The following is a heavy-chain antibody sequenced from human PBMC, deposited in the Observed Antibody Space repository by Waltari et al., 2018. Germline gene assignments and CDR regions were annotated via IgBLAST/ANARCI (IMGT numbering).Heavy chain of an antibody. D-gene: IGHD3-22*01. Sequence: LQLQESGPGLVKASETLSLNCTVSDDSTRYSSYFWGWIRQPPGKGLEWIGSVYISGTTYYNPSLKGRVTMSLETSKNQFSLKRKSVTAADTAVYYCARGGYYYDTLGDSWGQGTLVTVSS. V-gene: IGHV4-39*07. CDR2: VYISGTT. CDR1: DDSTRYSSYF. J-gene: IGHJ5*01. CDR3: ARGGYYYDTLGDS.